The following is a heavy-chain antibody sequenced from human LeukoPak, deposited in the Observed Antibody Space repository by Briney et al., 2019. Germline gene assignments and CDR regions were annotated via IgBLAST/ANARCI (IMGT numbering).Heavy chain of an antibody. CDR2: VNRDGSET. J-gene: IGHJ6*02. Sequence: QPGGSLRLSCAASGFALSSHWMTWVRQVPGRGPEWVANVNRDGSETYYLDSVKGRFTISKDNAKNSLYLQMSSLRAEDTALYHCARNNGMDVWGQGTTVIVSS. V-gene: IGHV3-7*03. CDR1: GFALSSHW. CDR3: ARNNGMDV.